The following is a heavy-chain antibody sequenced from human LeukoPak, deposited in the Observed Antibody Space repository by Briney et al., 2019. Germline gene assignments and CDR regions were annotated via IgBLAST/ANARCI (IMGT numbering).Heavy chain of an antibody. V-gene: IGHV3-30-3*01. Sequence: PGGSLRLSCAASGFTFSSYAMHWVRQAPGKGLEWVAVISYDGSNKYYADSVKGRFTISRDNSKNTLYLQMNSLRAEDTAVYYCARDTYYGDYYFDYWGQGTLVTVSS. J-gene: IGHJ4*02. D-gene: IGHD4-17*01. CDR1: GFTFSSYA. CDR2: ISYDGSNK. CDR3: ARDTYYGDYYFDY.